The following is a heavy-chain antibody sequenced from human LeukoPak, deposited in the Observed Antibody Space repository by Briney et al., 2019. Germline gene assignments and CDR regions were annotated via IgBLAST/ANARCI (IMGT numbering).Heavy chain of an antibody. V-gene: IGHV4-59*11. CDR3: ERLLDIDISGVPDTFDV. D-gene: IGHD3-22*01. Sequence: PSETLSLTCTVSGGALSGHYWSWIRQPPGHRLEWIGYVSYTGRTKYNPSLQRRVTISIDTSKSQFSLKLSTVTSAATAVHSCERLLDIDISGVPDTFDVWGQGTTVIVSS. CDR2: VSYTGRT. CDR1: GGALSGHY. J-gene: IGHJ3*01.